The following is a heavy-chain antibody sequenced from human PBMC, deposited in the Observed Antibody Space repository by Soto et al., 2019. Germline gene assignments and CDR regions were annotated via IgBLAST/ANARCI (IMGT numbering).Heavy chain of an antibody. CDR2: IGSSGGNS. J-gene: IGHJ6*02. V-gene: IGHV3-21*01. Sequence: GGSLRLSCSVSGFIFSDFSMNWVRQAPGKGLEWVASIGSSGGNSFYADSVKGRFIISRDNAKTSLDLQINSLRAEDTAVYYCAREKRHNSLGGRFGMDVWGQVTKVTVSX. CDR3: AREKRHNSLGGRFGMDV. D-gene: IGHD1-1*01. CDR1: GFIFSDFS.